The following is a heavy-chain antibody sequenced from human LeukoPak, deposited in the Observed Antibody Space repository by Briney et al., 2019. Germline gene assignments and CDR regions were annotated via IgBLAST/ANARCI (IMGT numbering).Heavy chain of an antibody. J-gene: IGHJ4*02. CDR1: GFTFCDYA. CDR3: ARYCSGGSCNYEIDY. CDR2: IRNKAYRGTT. V-gene: IGHV3-49*04. D-gene: IGHD2-15*01. Sequence: GGSLRLSCTASGFTFCDYAMSWVRQAPGKGLEWVGLIRNKAYRGTTEYAASVKGRFTISRDDSKTIAYLQMNSLKTEDTAVYYCARYCSGGSCNYEIDYWGQGTLVTVSS.